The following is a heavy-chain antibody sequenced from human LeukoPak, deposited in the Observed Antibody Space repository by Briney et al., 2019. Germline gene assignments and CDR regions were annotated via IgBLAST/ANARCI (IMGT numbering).Heavy chain of an antibody. D-gene: IGHD6-13*01. CDR3: ARVQNGIAAAGTVDY. V-gene: IGHV4-38-2*02. CDR1: GYSISSGDY. J-gene: IGHJ4*02. CDR2: IYHSGST. Sequence: PSETLSLTCSVSGYSISSGDYWGWIRQPPGKGLEWIGSIYHSGSTYYNPSLKSRVTISVASSKNQFSLKLSSVTAADTAVYYCARVQNGIAAAGTVDYWGQGTLVTVSS.